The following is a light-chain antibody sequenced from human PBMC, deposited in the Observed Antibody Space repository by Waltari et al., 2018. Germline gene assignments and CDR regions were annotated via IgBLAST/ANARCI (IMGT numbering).Light chain of an antibody. Sequence: DIQMTQSPSSLSASVGDRVTITCRASQVIGNTLGWYQQKPGKAPKRLVYAASRLQSGVPSRFSGGGSGTEFTLTISSLQPEDFATFYCLQYNSYPYTFGQGTKLEI. V-gene: IGKV1-17*01. J-gene: IGKJ2*01. CDR3: LQYNSYPYT. CDR2: AAS. CDR1: QVIGNT.